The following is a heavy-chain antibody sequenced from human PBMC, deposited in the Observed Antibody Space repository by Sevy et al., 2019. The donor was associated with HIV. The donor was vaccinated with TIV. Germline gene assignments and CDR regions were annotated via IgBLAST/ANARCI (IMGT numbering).Heavy chain of an antibody. D-gene: IGHD2-2*01. CDR3: APQSPLRRRYQFDH. CDR2: ITSSDKTI. J-gene: IGHJ4*02. Sequence: GGSLRLSCTGSGFIFTDYYMNWIRQAPGKGLEWVSHITSSDKTIYYADSVKGRFTISRDNAKNSLFLQMNSLRDEDTAVYYCAPQSPLRRRYQFDHWGQGTVVTVSS. CDR1: GFIFTDYY. V-gene: IGHV3-11*01.